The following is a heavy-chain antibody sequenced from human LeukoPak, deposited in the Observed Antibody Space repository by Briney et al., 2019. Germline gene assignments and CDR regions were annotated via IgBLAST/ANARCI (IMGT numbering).Heavy chain of an antibody. CDR1: GGSISSSSYY. D-gene: IGHD4-17*01. Sequence: SETLSLTCTVSGGSISSSSYYWGWIRQPPGKGLERIGSIYYSGSTYYNPSLKSRVTISVDTSKNQFSLKLSSVTAADTAVYYCARHGLRGLVGYWGRGTLVTVSS. CDR2: IYYSGST. V-gene: IGHV4-39*01. CDR3: ARHGLRGLVGY. J-gene: IGHJ4*02.